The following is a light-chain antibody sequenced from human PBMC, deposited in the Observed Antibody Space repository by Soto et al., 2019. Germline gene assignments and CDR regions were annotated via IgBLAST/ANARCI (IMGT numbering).Light chain of an antibody. V-gene: IGKV1-5*03. CDR2: KAS. J-gene: IGKJ4*01. CDR1: QTISSW. Sequence: DIQMTQSPSTLSGSVGDRVTITCRASQTISSWLAWYQQKPGKAPKLLIYKASTLKSGVPSRFSGSGSGTEFTLTISSLQPDDFATYYCQHYNSYPLTFGGGTKVELK. CDR3: QHYNSYPLT.